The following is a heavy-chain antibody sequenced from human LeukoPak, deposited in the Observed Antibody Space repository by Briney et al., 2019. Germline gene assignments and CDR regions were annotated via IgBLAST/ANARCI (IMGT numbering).Heavy chain of an antibody. CDR1: GYTFTSYD. J-gene: IGHJ5*02. Sequence: ASVKVSCKASGYTFTSYDINWVRQATGQGLEWMGWMNPNSGNTGYAQKFQGRVTMTRNTSISTAYMELSSLRSEDTAVYYCATGGPMVRGVIIPRRNWFDPWGQGTLVTVSS. V-gene: IGHV1-8*01. CDR3: ATGGPMVRGVIIPRRNWFDP. CDR2: MNPNSGNT. D-gene: IGHD3-10*01.